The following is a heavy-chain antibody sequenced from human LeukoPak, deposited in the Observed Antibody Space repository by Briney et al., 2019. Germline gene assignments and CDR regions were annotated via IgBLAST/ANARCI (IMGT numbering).Heavy chain of an antibody. Sequence: ASVKVSCKASGYTFTGYYMHWVRQAPGQGLEWMGWINPNSGGTNYAQKFQGRVTMTRDTSISTAYMELSRLRSDDTAVYYCARGYYCSGGSCYSGYWFDPWGQGTLVTVSS. CDR1: GYTFTGYY. CDR2: INPNSGGT. J-gene: IGHJ5*02. D-gene: IGHD2-15*01. V-gene: IGHV1-2*02. CDR3: ARGYYCSGGSCYSGYWFDP.